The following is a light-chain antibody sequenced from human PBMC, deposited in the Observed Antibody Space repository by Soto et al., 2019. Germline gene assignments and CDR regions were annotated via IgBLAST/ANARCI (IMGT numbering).Light chain of an antibody. CDR2: DAS. J-gene: IGKJ3*01. CDR1: QDISNN. CDR3: QQYDNLPLT. V-gene: IGKV1-33*01. Sequence: DIQMTQSPSSLSASVGDRVTITSQASQDISNNLNWYQQKPGKAPKLLIYDASNLETGVPSRFSGSGSGTDFTFTISSLQPEDIATYYCQQYDNLPLTFGPGTKVDIK.